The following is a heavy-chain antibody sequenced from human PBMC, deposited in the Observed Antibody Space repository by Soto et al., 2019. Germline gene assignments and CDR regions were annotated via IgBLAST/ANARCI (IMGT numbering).Heavy chain of an antibody. V-gene: IGHV3-30-3*01. Sequence: PGGSLRLSCAASGFTFSSYAMHWVRQAPGKGLEWVAVISYDGSNKYYADSVKGRFTISRDNSENTLYLQMNSLRAEDTAVYYCARDRLSAPPWANSSGYYYYGMDVWGQGTTVTVSS. D-gene: IGHD6-25*01. CDR3: ARDRLSAPPWANSSGYYYYGMDV. CDR2: ISYDGSNK. CDR1: GFTFSSYA. J-gene: IGHJ6*02.